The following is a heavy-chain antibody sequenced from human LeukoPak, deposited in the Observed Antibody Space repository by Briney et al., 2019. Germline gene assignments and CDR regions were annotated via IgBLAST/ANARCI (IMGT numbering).Heavy chain of an antibody. J-gene: IGHJ4*02. V-gene: IGHV4-34*01. Sequence: KASETLSLTCAVYGGSFSGYHWSWIRQPPGKGLEWIEEINHSGSTNYNPSLKSRVTISVDTSKNQFSLKLSSVTAADTAVYYCARSSGWYYFDYWGQGTLVTVSS. CDR3: ARSSGWYYFDY. D-gene: IGHD6-19*01. CDR1: GGSFSGYH. CDR2: INHSGST.